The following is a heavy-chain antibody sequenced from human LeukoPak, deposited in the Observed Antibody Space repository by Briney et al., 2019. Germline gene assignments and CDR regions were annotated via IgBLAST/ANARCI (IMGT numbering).Heavy chain of an antibody. D-gene: IGHD2-15*01. J-gene: IGHJ6*02. V-gene: IGHV3-23*01. CDR2: ISGSGTST. Sequence: PGGSLRLSCAASGFTFRSNAMTWVRQAPGKGLEWVSTISGSGTSTCYADSVKGRFTISRDNSKNTLYLQMNSLRAEDTAVYYCAKRIPNYYGMDVWGQGTTVTVSS. CDR1: GFTFRSNA. CDR3: AKRIPNYYGMDV.